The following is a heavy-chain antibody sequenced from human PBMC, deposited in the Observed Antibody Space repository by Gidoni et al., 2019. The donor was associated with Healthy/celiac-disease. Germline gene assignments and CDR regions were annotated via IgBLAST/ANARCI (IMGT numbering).Heavy chain of an antibody. V-gene: IGHV3-23*01. CDR1: GFTFSSYA. D-gene: IGHD5-12*01. J-gene: IGHJ6*03. CDR2: ISGSGGST. CDR3: AKASLGDYDYANAFRGYYYYMDV. Sequence: EVQLLESGGGLVQPGGSLRLSCAASGFTFSSYAMSWLRQAPGKGLEWVSAISGSGGSTYYADAVKGRFTISRDNSKNTLYLQMNSLRAEDTAVYYCAKASLGDYDYANAFRGYYYYMDVWGKRDHGHRLL.